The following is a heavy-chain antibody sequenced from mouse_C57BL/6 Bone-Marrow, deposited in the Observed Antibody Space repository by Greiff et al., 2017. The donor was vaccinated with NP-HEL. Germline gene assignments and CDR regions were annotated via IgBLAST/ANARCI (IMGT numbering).Heavy chain of an antibody. CDR3: ARRDYGSSWYFDV. V-gene: IGHV5-6*02. Sequence: EVKLMESGGDLVKPGGSLKLSCAASGFTFSSYGMSWVRQTPDKRLEWVANISSGGSYTSYTDSVKGRFTISRDNAKNTRYLQMSSLKSEDTAMYYCARRDYGSSWYFDVWGTGTTVTVSS. CDR2: ISSGGSYT. D-gene: IGHD1-1*01. CDR1: GFTFSSYG. J-gene: IGHJ1*03.